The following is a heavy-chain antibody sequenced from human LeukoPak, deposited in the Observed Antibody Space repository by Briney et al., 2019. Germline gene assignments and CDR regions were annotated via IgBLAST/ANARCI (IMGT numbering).Heavy chain of an antibody. CDR1: GFTFSIYA. CDR2: ISGSGDST. V-gene: IGHV3-23*01. D-gene: IGHD5/OR15-5a*01. J-gene: IGHJ4*01. CDR3: AKGDVSTVFDY. Sequence: PGGSLRLSCAASGFTFSIYAMTWVRQAPGKGLEWVSSISGSGDSTHYADFVKGRFTISRDNSKNTLYLQMNSLTAEDTAVYYCAKGDVSTVFDYWGHGTLVTVSS.